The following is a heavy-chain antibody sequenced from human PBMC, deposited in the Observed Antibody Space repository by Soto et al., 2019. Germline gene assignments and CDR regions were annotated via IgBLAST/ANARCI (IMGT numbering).Heavy chain of an antibody. Sequence: EVQLVESGGGLVKPGGSLRLSCAASGFTFSSYSMNWVRQAPGKGLEWVSSISSSSSYIYYADSVKGRFTISRDNAKNSLYLQRNSPRAEDTAVYYCARERGSTGLNDAFDNWGQGTMVTVSS. D-gene: IGHD3-10*01. CDR3: ARERGSTGLNDAFDN. CDR2: ISSSSSYI. CDR1: GFTFSSYS. J-gene: IGHJ3*02. V-gene: IGHV3-21*01.